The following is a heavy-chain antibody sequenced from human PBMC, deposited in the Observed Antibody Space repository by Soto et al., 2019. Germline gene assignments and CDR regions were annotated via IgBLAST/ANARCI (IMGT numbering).Heavy chain of an antibody. CDR2: ISYDGSNK. D-gene: IGHD3-10*01. CDR1: GFTFSSYG. V-gene: IGHV3-30*18. Sequence: PGGSLRLSCAASGFTFSSYGMHWVRQAPGKGLEWVAVISYDGSNKYYADSVKGRFTISRDNSKNTLYLQMNSLRAEDTAVYYCAKGRSELLWFGESDGMGVWGQGTTVTVSS. CDR3: AKGRSELLWFGESDGMGV. J-gene: IGHJ6*02.